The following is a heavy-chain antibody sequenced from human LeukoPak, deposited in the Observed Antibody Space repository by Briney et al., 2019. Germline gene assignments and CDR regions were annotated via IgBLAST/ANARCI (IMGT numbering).Heavy chain of an antibody. CDR1: GFTFSDYY. J-gene: IGHJ3*02. CDR3: RSGPTRSDAFDT. V-gene: IGHV3-11*04. Sequence: GGSLRLSCAASGFTFSDYYMSWIRQAPGKGLEWVSYISSSGSTIYYADSVKGRFTISRDNAKNSPYLQMNSLRAEDTAVYYCRSGPTRSDAFDTWGQGTMVTVSS. D-gene: IGHD5-12*01. CDR2: ISSSGSTI.